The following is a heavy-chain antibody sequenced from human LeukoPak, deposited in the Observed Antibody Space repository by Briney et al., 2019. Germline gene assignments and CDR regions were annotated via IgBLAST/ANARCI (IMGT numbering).Heavy chain of an antibody. CDR2: VIPILGIA. CDR3: ARAADSSGFLGSGWALDY. J-gene: IGHJ4*02. D-gene: IGHD3-22*01. Sequence: ASVKVSCKASGGTFSSNGISWVRQAPGQGLEWMGRVIPILGIANYAQKFQDRVTITADKSTNTAYMDLSSLRSKDTAVYYCARAADSSGFLGSGWALDYWGQGTLVTVSS. CDR1: GGTFSSNG. V-gene: IGHV1-69*04.